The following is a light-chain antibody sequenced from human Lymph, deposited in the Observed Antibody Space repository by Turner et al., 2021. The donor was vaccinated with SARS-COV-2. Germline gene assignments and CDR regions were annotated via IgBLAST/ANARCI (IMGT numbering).Light chain of an antibody. J-gene: IGKJ4*02. V-gene: IGKV1-33*01. CDR1: QDIKKF. Sequence: DTQMTQSTSSLSASLCGKVTITCKASQDIKKFICWYQDKPGKGPRLFIHYTSTLHPGIPSRISVSWSGRDYSFIIINLEPEDIATYYCLQYDNLYTFGGGTK. CDR3: LQYDNLYT. CDR2: YTS.